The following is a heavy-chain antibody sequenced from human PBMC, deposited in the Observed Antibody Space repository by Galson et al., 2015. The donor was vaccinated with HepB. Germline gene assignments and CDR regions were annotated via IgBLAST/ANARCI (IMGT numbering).Heavy chain of an antibody. J-gene: IGHJ4*02. CDR2: FDPEDGET. CDR1: GYTFTSYA. Sequence: SVKVSCKASGYTFTSYAMHWVRQAPGQRLEWMGGFDPEDGETIYAQKFQGRVTMTEDTSTDTAYMELSSLRSEDTAVYYCATAVAGYFDYWGQGTLVTVSS. CDR3: ATAVAGYFDY. D-gene: IGHD6-19*01. V-gene: IGHV1-24*01.